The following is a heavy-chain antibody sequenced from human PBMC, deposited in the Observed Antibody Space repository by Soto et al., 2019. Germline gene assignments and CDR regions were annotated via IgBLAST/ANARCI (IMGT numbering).Heavy chain of an antibody. Sequence: ASVKVSCQASGYTFTSYGISWVRQAPGQGLEWMGWISAYNGNTNYAQKLQGRVTMTTDTSTSTAYMELRSLRSDDTAVYYCARDLAVAGTFDFGGQGTLGTVTA. V-gene: IGHV1-18*04. CDR2: ISAYNGNT. D-gene: IGHD6-19*01. CDR1: GYTFTSYG. CDR3: ARDLAVAGTFDF. J-gene: IGHJ4*02.